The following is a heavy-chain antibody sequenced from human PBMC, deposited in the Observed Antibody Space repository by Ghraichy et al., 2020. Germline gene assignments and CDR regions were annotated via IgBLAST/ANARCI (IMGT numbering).Heavy chain of an antibody. D-gene: IGHD3-22*01. Sequence: GESLNISCAASGFTFRSYGMHWVRQAPGKGLEWVAVIWYDGTNKYYADSVKGRFTISRDNSKNTLYLQMNSLRAEDTAVYYCARDYYDSSSYYRHFDYWGHGTLLTVSS. CDR3: ARDYYDSSSYYRHFDY. J-gene: IGHJ4*01. V-gene: IGHV3-33*01. CDR2: IWYDGTNK. CDR1: GFTFRSYG.